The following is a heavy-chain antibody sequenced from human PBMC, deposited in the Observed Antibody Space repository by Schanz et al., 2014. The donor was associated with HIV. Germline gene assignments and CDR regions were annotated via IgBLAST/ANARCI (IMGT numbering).Heavy chain of an antibody. CDR1: GFTFSDYG. CDR2: ITPGGDTV. CDR3: ARGWRENSFDY. Sequence: VQLVESGGGVVQPGRSLRLSCAASGFTFSDYGMHWVRHSPGRGLEWLAHITPGGDTVYYAESVKGRFTISRDYDKNSLFLQMYSLRDDDTAVYYCARGWRENSFDYWGQGTLVTVSS. D-gene: IGHD4-4*01. J-gene: IGHJ4*02. V-gene: IGHV3-48*02.